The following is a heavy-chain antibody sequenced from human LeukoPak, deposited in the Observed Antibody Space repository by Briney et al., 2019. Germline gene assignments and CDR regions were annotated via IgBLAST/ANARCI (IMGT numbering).Heavy chain of an antibody. CDR2: ISFDGINK. V-gene: IGHV3-30*04. CDR1: GFTFSSYA. J-gene: IGHJ3*02. CDR3: ARDRWYYYDSSDYYHDAFDI. Sequence: GGSLRLSCAASGFTFSSYAMHWVRQAPGKGLGWVAVISFDGINKYYADSVKGRFTISRDNSKNTLYLQMNSLIAEDTAVYYCARDRWYYYDSSDYYHDAFDIWGQGTMVTVSS. D-gene: IGHD3-22*01.